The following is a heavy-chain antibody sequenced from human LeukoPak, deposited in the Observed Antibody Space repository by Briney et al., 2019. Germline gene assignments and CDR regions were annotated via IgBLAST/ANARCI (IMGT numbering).Heavy chain of an antibody. CDR3: ARGYGDSIHFDY. V-gene: IGHV3-7*04. Sequence: SGGSLRLSCAASGFTVSSNYMNWVRQAPGKGLEWVANIRQDGSDKYYVDSVKGRFTISRDNAKNSLYLQMNSLRAEDAAVYYCARGYGDSIHFDYWGQGTLVTVSS. D-gene: IGHD4-17*01. CDR1: GFTVSSNY. CDR2: IRQDGSDK. J-gene: IGHJ4*02.